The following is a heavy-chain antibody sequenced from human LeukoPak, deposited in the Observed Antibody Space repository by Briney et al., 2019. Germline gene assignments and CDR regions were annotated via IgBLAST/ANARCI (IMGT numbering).Heavy chain of an antibody. CDR2: ISHFGNT. CDR3: ARVGYSYGDPGYYYYMNV. J-gene: IGHJ6*03. D-gene: IGHD5-18*01. Sequence: SETLSLTCAVFGGSFSGNYWSWIRQSPGKGLEWIGEISHFGNTNYNPSLKSRVTISVDTSKNQFSLKLASLTAADTAVYYCARVGYSYGDPGYYYYMNVWGKGTTVTISS. CDR1: GGSFSGNY. V-gene: IGHV4-34*01.